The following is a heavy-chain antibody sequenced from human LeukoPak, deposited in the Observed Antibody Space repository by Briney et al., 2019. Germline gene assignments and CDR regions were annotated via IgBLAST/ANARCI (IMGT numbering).Heavy chain of an antibody. Sequence: PGGSLRLSCAASGFTFSDYGMHWVRQAPGKGLEWVALISYDGTNKYYADSVKGRFTISRDNSKNTPYLQMNSLRTEDTALYYCAKSPYAGYYFDYWGQGTLVTVSS. CDR3: AKSPYAGYYFDY. J-gene: IGHJ4*02. D-gene: IGHD2-8*01. V-gene: IGHV3-30*18. CDR2: ISYDGTNK. CDR1: GFTFSDYG.